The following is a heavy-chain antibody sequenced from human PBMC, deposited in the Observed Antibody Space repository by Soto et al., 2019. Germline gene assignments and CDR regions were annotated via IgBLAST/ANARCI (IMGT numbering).Heavy chain of an antibody. CDR3: AKDRPFDI. J-gene: IGHJ3*02. CDR2: IYSGGGI. V-gene: IGHV3-53*01. CDR1: GFTVSSNY. Sequence: LRLSCAASGFTVSSNYISWVRQAPGKGLEWVSVIYSGGGIYYADSVMGRFTISRDNSKNTVYLQMNSLRAEDTAVYYCAKDRPFDIWGQGTMVTVSS.